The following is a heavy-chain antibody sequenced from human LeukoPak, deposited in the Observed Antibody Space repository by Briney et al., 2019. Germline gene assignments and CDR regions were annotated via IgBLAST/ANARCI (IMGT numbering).Heavy chain of an antibody. V-gene: IGHV3-11*04. D-gene: IGHD5-18*01. J-gene: IGHJ4*02. CDR1: GFTFSDYY. CDR3: ATTLIQLWLDSY. CDR2: ISSSGSTI. Sequence: KAGGSLRLSCAASGFTFSDYYMSWIRQAPGKGLEWVSYISSSGSTIYYADSVKGRFTISRDNAKNSLYLQMNSLRAEDTAVYYCATTLIQLWLDSYWGQGTLVTVSS.